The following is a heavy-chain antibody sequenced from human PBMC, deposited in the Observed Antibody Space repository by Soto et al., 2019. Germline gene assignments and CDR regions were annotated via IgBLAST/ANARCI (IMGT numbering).Heavy chain of an antibody. V-gene: IGHV3-66*01. J-gene: IGHJ6*03. D-gene: IGHD3-3*01. CDR3: ARGREGYYDFWSGYSRYYYYMDV. CDR1: GFTVSSNY. Sequence: EVQLVESGGDLVQPGGSLRLSCAASGFTVSSNYMSWVRQAPGKGLEWVSVIYSGGSTYYADSVKGRFTISRDNSKNTLYLQMNSLRAEDTAVYYCARGREGYYDFWSGYSRYYYYMDVWGKGTTVTVSS. CDR2: IYSGGST.